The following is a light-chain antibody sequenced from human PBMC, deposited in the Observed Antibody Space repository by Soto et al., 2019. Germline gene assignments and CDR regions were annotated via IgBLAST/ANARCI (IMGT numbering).Light chain of an antibody. Sequence: EIVMTQSPATLSVSPGDTATLSCRASQSVSSNLAWYQQIPGQAPRLLIHGASSRASGIPARLSGSGSGTEFTLTISSLQSEDVAVYYCQHYTKLPPYTFGQATKLEIK. J-gene: IGKJ2*01. CDR2: GAS. V-gene: IGKV3-15*01. CDR3: QHYTKLPPYT. CDR1: QSVSSN.